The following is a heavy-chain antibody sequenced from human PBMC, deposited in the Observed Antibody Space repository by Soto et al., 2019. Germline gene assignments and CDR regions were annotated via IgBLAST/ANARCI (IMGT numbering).Heavy chain of an antibody. D-gene: IGHD3-3*01. V-gene: IGHV1-69*06. CDR3: ARAGDYDFWSGLYYYGMDV. J-gene: IGHJ6*02. CDR1: GGTFSSYA. Sequence: SGKVSWKASGGTFSSYAISWVRQAPGQGLEWMGGIIPIFGTANYAQKFQGRVTITADKSTSTAYMELSSLRSEDTAVYYCARAGDYDFWSGLYYYGMDVWGQGTTVTSP. CDR2: IIPIFGTA.